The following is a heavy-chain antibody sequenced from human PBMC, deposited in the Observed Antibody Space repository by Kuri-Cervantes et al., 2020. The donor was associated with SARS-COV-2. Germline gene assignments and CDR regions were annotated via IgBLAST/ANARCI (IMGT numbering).Heavy chain of an antibody. CDR3: AKVGTSIAVSGRFDY. Sequence: GGSLRLSCAASGFTFSSYWMSWVRQAPGKGLEWVANIKQDGSEKYYVDSVKGRFTISRDNAKNSLYLQMNSLRAEDTAVYYCAKVGTSIAVSGRFDYWGQGALVTVSS. CDR1: GFTFSSYW. J-gene: IGHJ4*02. D-gene: IGHD6-19*01. CDR2: IKQDGSEK. V-gene: IGHV3-7*03.